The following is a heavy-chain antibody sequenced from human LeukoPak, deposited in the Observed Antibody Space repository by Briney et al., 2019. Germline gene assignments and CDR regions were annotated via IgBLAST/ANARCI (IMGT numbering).Heavy chain of an antibody. D-gene: IGHD6-13*01. V-gene: IGHV1-8*01. Sequence: GASVKVSCKASGYTFTSYDINWVRQATGQGLEWMGWMNPNSGNTGYAQKFQGRVTMTRNTSISTAYMELSSLRSEDTAMYYCARSGFVDSSSWYSGRYYYYMDLWGKGDTGTVS. J-gene: IGHJ6*03. CDR1: GYTFTSYD. CDR2: MNPNSGNT. CDR3: ARSGFVDSSSWYSGRYYYYMDL.